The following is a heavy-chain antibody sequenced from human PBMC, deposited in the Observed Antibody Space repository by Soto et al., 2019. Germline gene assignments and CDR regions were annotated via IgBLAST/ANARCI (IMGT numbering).Heavy chain of an antibody. D-gene: IGHD6-6*01. CDR3: ARVPRGWFDL. J-gene: IGHJ5*02. V-gene: IGHV4-4*02. CDR1: GGSITSANW. CDR2: ISHSGIT. Sequence: SETLSLTCAVSGGSITSANWWTWVRQPPGGGLEWIGEISHSGITNYKASLKSRVTMSLDKTKNDVSLKLTSVTAADTAVYYCARVPRGWFDLWGQGTSVTVSS.